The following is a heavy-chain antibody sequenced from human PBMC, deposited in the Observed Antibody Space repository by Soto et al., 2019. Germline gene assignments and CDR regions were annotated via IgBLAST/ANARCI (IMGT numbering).Heavy chain of an antibody. CDR2: IYYSGST. V-gene: IGHV4-39*01. D-gene: IGHD6-19*01. CDR3: ARLGQWLANWFDP. J-gene: IGHJ5*02. CDR1: GGSSSSSSYC. Sequence: LETLPLTWTVSGGSSSSSSYCWGWIRKPPGKGLEWIGSIYYSGSTYYNPSLKSRVTISVDTSKNQFSLKLSSVTAADTAVYYCARLGQWLANWFDPWGQGTLVTVSS.